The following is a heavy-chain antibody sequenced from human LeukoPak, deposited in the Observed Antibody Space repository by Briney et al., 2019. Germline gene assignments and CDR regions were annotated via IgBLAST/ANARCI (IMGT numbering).Heavy chain of an antibody. CDR1: GFTFSSYW. D-gene: IGHD3-16*01. CDR2: INSDGSST. V-gene: IGHV3-74*01. Sequence: GGSLRLSCAASGFTFSSYWMHWVRQAPGKGLVWVSRINSDGSSTSYADSVKGRFTISRDNAKNTLYLQMNSLRAEGTAVYYCARGATGGGYYYYYMDVWGKGTTVTVSS. CDR3: ARGATGGGYYYYYMDV. J-gene: IGHJ6*03.